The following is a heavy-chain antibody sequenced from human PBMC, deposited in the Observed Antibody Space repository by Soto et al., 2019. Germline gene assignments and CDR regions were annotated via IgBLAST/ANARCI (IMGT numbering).Heavy chain of an antibody. CDR2: IYHSGST. D-gene: IGHD6-19*01. V-gene: IGHV4-4*02. Sequence: SETLSLTCAVSGGSISGSNWWSWVRQPPGKGLEWIGEIYHSGSTNYNPSLKSRVTISVDKSKNQFSLKLSSVTAADTAVYYCARVLAVAGTALEYWGQGTLVTVSS. J-gene: IGHJ4*02. CDR1: GGSISGSNW. CDR3: ARVLAVAGTALEY.